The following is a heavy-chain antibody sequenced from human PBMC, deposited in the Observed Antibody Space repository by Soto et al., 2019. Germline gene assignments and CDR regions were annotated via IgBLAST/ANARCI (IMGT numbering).Heavy chain of an antibody. Sequence: QVQLGQSGAEVKKPGASVKVSCKASVYTFTSYGISWVRQAPGQGLEWMGWISAYNGNTHHAKKLEGRVPMTRDTSTSKAYMELRSLRSDDTSVYYCARAEWELSYRACLDYWGQGTLVTVSS. CDR2: ISAYNGNT. CDR3: ARAEWELSYRACLDY. CDR1: VYTFTSYG. V-gene: IGHV1-18*01. D-gene: IGHD1-26*01. J-gene: IGHJ4*02.